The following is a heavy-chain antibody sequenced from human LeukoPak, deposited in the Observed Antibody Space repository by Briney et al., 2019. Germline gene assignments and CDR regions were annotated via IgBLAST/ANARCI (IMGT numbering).Heavy chain of an antibody. Sequence: GGSLRLSCAASGFTVNSNYMSWVRQAPGKGLEWVSVIYGGGSTYYADSVKGRFTISRDNSKNTLYLQMNSLRAEDTAVYYCARAKYDSSGYYYSGFDIWGQGTMVTVSS. CDR2: IYGGGST. D-gene: IGHD3-22*01. CDR3: ARAKYDSSGYYYSGFDI. J-gene: IGHJ3*02. V-gene: IGHV3-53*01. CDR1: GFTVNSNY.